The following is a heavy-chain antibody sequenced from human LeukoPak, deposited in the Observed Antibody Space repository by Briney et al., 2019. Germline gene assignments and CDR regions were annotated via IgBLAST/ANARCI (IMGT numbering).Heavy chain of an antibody. V-gene: IGHV1-2*02. CDR3: ARDLYSSGWTDAFDI. J-gene: IGHJ3*02. CDR2: INPNSGDT. D-gene: IGHD6-19*01. Sequence: ASVKVSCKAPGGTFSSYAISWVRQAPGQGLEWMGWINPNSGDTNYSQKFQGRVSMTRDTSINTAYMELSRLTSDDTAVYYCARDLYSSGWTDAFDIWGQGTMVTVSS. CDR1: GGTFSSYA.